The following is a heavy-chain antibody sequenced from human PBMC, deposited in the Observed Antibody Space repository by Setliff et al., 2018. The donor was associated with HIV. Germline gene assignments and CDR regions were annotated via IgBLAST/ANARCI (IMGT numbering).Heavy chain of an antibody. D-gene: IGHD3-10*01. J-gene: IGHJ4*02. CDR1: GTSFSDYY. CDR3: ARHPPPEVRGDVTDY. Sequence: TLSLTCAVYGTSFSDYYWTWVRQTPGKGLEWIGEINHSGGTNYNPSLKSRVTISVDTSKNQFSLKVSSVTAADTAVYYCARHPPPEVRGDVTDYWGQGTLVTVSS. V-gene: IGHV4-34*01. CDR2: INHSGGT.